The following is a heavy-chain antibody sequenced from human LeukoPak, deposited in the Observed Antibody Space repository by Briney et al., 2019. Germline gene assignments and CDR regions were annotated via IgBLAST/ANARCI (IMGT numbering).Heavy chain of an antibody. J-gene: IGHJ4*02. CDR2: IYYSGST. Sequence: SETLSLTCIVSGGSISSYYWSWIRQPPGKGLEWIGYIYYSGSTNYNPSLKSRVTISVDTSKNQFSLKLSSVTAADTAVYYCARRRYSSGFDYWGKGTLVTVSS. V-gene: IGHV4-59*01. D-gene: IGHD6-25*01. CDR1: GGSISSYY. CDR3: ARRRYSSGFDY.